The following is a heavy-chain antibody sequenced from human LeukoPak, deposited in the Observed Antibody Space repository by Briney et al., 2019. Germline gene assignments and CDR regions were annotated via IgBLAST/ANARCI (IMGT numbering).Heavy chain of an antibody. V-gene: IGHV1-18*01. CDR1: GYTFTSYG. CDR2: ISAYNGNT. J-gene: IGHJ5*02. CDR3: ARDYYGSGSSNWFDP. Sequence: ASVKVSCKASGYTFTSYGISWVRQAPGQGLEWMGWISAYNGNTNYVQKLQGRVTMTTDTSTSTAYMELRSLRSDDTAVYYCARDYYGSGSSNWFDPWGQGTLVTVSS. D-gene: IGHD3-10*01.